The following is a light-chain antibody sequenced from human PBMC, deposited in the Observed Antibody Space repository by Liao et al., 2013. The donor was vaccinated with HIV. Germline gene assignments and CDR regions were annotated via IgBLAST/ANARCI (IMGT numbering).Light chain of an antibody. Sequence: SYELTQPPSVSVAPGKTARITCGGNNIGGKGVHWYQQRPGQAPLLVIYQDTKRPSGIPERFSGSNSGNTATLTISGTQAMDEADYYCQAWDSSTVVFGTGTKVTVL. J-gene: IGLJ1*01. CDR2: QDT. CDR1: NIGGKG. CDR3: QAWDSSTVV. V-gene: IGLV3-21*01.